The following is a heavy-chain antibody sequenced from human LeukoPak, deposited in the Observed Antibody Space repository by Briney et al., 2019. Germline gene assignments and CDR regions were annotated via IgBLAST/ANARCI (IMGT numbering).Heavy chain of an antibody. CDR2: IRYDGSNK. CDR1: GFTFSSYG. V-gene: IGHV3-30*02. CDR3: AKLSGVPTDY. D-gene: IGHD1-26*01. Sequence: GGSLRLSCAASGFTFSSYGIHWVRQAPGKGLEWVAFIRYDGSNKYYADFVKGRFTISRDNSQRFLYLQMNSLRVEDTAVYFCAKLSGVPTDYWGQGTLVIVSS. J-gene: IGHJ4*02.